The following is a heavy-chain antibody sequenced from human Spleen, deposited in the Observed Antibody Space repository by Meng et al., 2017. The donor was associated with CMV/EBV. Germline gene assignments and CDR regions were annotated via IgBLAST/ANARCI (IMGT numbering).Heavy chain of an antibody. V-gene: IGHV1-8*03. CDR3: ARAGSLDDYDFWTGYYAQYNWLDP. CDR2: MNPNTGDT. J-gene: IGHJ5*02. Sequence: IGWVRQATGQGLEWMGWMNPNTGDTGYAQKFQGRLTITRNTSINTAYMELSSLRSEDTAVYYCARAGSLDDYDFWTGYYAQYNWLDPWGQGTLVTVSS. D-gene: IGHD3-3*01.